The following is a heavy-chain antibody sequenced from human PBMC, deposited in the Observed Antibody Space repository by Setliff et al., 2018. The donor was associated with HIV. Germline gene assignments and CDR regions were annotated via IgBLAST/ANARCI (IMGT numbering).Heavy chain of an antibody. CDR3: ARDKVAAALIDAFDI. CDR2: IYYSGST. D-gene: IGHD6-13*01. CDR1: GGSISSSSYY. J-gene: IGHJ3*02. Sequence: PSETLSLTCTVSGGSISSSSYYWGWIRQPPGKGLEWIGNIYYSGSTYYNPSLKSRVTISVDTSENQFSLRLNSVTAADTAIYYCARDKVAAALIDAFDIWGQGTKVTVS. V-gene: IGHV4-39*02.